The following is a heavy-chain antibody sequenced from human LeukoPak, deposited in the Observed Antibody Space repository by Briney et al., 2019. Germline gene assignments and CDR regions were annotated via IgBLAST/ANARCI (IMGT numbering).Heavy chain of an antibody. CDR1: GGSISSGVYY. J-gene: IGHJ3*02. V-gene: IGHV4-30-2*01. CDR3: ARGGFFHSGVDAFDI. CDR2: ISLSGTT. D-gene: IGHD3-10*01. Sequence: SATLSLTRTVAGGSISSGVYYWTWLRQPPGKGLQWIGYISLSGTTFYTSSLKSRVSISVDRSHSQFSLKLSAVTAEDTAVYYCARGGFFHSGVDAFDIWGQGTMVTVSS.